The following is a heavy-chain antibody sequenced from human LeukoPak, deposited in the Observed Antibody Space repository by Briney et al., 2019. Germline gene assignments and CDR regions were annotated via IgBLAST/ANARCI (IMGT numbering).Heavy chain of an antibody. CDR3: ARDGRRYCSSTSCFLPLDY. Sequence: GGSLRLSCAASGFTFSSSSMNWVRRAPGKGLEWVSSISSSSSYIYYADSVKGRFTISRDNSKNTLYLQMNSLRAEDTAVYYCARDGRRYCSSTSCFLPLDYWGQGTLVTVSS. V-gene: IGHV3-21*01. CDR2: ISSSSSYI. CDR1: GFTFSSSS. J-gene: IGHJ4*02. D-gene: IGHD2-2*01.